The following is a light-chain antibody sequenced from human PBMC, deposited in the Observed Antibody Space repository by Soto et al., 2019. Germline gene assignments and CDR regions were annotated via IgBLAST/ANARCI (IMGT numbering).Light chain of an antibody. Sequence: QSVLTQPPSASGSPGQSVTISCTGTSSDVGAYNYVSWYQQHAGKAPKLVIYEVTKRPSGVPDRFSGSKSANTASLTVSGLQAEDEADYYCSSFASINTWVVGGGTKVTVL. CDR1: SSDVGAYNY. V-gene: IGLV2-8*01. J-gene: IGLJ3*02. CDR3: SSFASINTWV. CDR2: EVT.